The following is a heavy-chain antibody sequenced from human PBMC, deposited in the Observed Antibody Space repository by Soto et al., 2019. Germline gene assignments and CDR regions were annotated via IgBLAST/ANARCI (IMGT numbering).Heavy chain of an antibody. CDR1: GFTFSNAW. CDR2: IKSKTDGGTT. D-gene: IGHD5-18*01. J-gene: IGHJ4*02. V-gene: IGHV3-15*01. CDR3: TTGLEIQLWLLNGGTDY. Sequence: EVQLVESGGGLVKPGGSLRLSCAASGFTFSNAWMSWVRQAPGKGLEWVGRIKSKTDGGTTDYAAPVKGRFTISRDDSKNTLYLQMNSLKTEDTAVYYCTTGLEIQLWLLNGGTDYWGQGTLVTVSS.